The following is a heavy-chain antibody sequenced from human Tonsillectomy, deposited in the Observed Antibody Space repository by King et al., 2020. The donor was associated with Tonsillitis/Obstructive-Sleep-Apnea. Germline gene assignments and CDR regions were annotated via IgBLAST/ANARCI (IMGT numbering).Heavy chain of an antibody. CDR1: GGSFSGYY. J-gene: IGHJ6*04. CDR3: ARGSSSSPIV. V-gene: IGHV4-34*01. Sequence: HVQLQQWGAGLLKPSETLSLTCAVYGGSFSGYYWSWIRQPPGKGLEWIGEINHSGSTNYNTSLKSRVTISVDTSKNQFSLKLSSVTAADTAVYYCARGSSSSPIVWGKGTTVTVSS. D-gene: IGHD6-6*01. CDR2: INHSGST.